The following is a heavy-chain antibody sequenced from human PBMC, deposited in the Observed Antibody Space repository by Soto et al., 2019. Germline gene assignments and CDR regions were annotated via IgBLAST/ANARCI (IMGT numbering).Heavy chain of an antibody. Sequence: PGGSLTLSCATLRFAVCSNYMSWVRQAPGKGLEWVSVIYSGGSTYYADSVKGRFTISRDNSKNTLYLQMNSLRAEDTAVYYCFTMVRGVNVNYYYYGMDVWGQGT. CDR2: IYSGGST. J-gene: IGHJ6*02. V-gene: IGHV3-66*01. CDR1: RFAVCSNY. CDR3: FTMVRGVNVNYYYYGMDV. D-gene: IGHD3-10*01.